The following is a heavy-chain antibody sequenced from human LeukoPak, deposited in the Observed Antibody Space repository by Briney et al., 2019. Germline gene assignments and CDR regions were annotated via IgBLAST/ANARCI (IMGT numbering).Heavy chain of an antibody. D-gene: IGHD2-8*01. Sequence: ASVKVSCKASGYTFTGYYMLWVRQAPGQGLEWMGWINPNSGGTNYAQKFQGRVTMTRDTSISTAYMELSRLRSDDTAVYYCARDVGYCTNGVCYIKENWGQGTLVTVSS. CDR1: GYTFTGYY. V-gene: IGHV1-2*02. CDR3: ARDVGYCTNGVCYIKEN. J-gene: IGHJ4*02. CDR2: INPNSGGT.